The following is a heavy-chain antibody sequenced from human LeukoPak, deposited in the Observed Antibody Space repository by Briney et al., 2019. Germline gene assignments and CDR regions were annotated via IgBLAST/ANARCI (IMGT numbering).Heavy chain of an antibody. Sequence: PGGSLRLSCAASGFTFSSYGMHWVRQAPGKGLEWVAVISYDGSNKYYADSVKGRFTISRDNSKNTLYLQMSSLRAEDTAVYYCAKNSDCSSTSCYSYYYGMDVWGQGTTVTVSS. CDR1: GFTFSSYG. CDR2: ISYDGSNK. CDR3: AKNSDCSSTSCYSYYYGMDV. V-gene: IGHV3-30*18. D-gene: IGHD2-2*01. J-gene: IGHJ6*02.